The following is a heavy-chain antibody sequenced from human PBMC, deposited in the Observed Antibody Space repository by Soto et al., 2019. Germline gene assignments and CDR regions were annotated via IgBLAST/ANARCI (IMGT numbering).Heavy chain of an antibody. CDR3: TRGLVDSSPPYTYHGMDV. D-gene: IGHD3-9*01. V-gene: IGHV3-23*01. Sequence: PGGSLRLSCVASGFTFSNYAMSWVRQAPGKGLEWVSGISGSGGTTYYADSVKGRFTISRDNSKNTLFLQMNSLRAGDTAVYYCTRGLVDSSPPYTYHGMDVWGQGTTVTVSS. CDR2: ISGSGGTT. CDR1: GFTFSNYA. J-gene: IGHJ6*02.